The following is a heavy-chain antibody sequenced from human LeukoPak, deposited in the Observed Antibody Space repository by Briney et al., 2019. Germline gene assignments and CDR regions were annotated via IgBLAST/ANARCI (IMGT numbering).Heavy chain of an antibody. Sequence: GGSLRLSCAGSGITFSSYWMHWVRQAPGKGLVWVSRINSDGRSTNYADSVKGRFTISRDNAKNTLYLQMNSLRAEDTAVYYCGRSAYPGNSVIEDWGRGTLVTVSS. D-gene: IGHD4-23*01. CDR3: GRSAYPGNSVIED. CDR1: GITFSSYW. V-gene: IGHV3-74*01. J-gene: IGHJ4*02. CDR2: INSDGRST.